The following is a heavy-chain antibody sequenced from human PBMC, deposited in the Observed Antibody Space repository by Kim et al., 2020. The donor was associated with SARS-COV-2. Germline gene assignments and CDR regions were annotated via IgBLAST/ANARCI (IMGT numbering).Heavy chain of an antibody. V-gene: IGHV3-74*01. D-gene: IGHD6-19*01. CDR3: TRGLAVNWFDP. J-gene: IGHJ5*02. Sequence: ADSVKGRFTISRENAKKTLYLQMNSLRADDTAVYYCTRGLAVNWFDPWGQGTLVTVSS.